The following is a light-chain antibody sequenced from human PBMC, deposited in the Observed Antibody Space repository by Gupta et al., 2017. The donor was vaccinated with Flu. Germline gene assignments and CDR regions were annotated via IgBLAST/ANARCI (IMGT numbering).Light chain of an antibody. CDR3: QQFGSSPLYS. J-gene: IGKJ2*03. CDR1: ESINTRP. Sequence: EVLLTQSPGTLSLSPGDTATLSCRASESINTRPLAWYQQKPCQAPRLLIYRAFYRATGVPDRFSGSGSGTDFTLTITRREPEDFAVYFCQQFGSSPLYSFGQGTKLEIK. V-gene: IGKV3-20*01. CDR2: RAF.